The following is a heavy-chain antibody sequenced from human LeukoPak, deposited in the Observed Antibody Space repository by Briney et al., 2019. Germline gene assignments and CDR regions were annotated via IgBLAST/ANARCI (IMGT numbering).Heavy chain of an antibody. CDR3: AKDSRSSVAGKGALDY. D-gene: IGHD6-19*01. V-gene: IGHV3-43D*03. CDR2: ISWDGGST. CDR1: GFTFDDYA. Sequence: PGGSLRLSCAASGFTFDDYAMHWVRQAPGKGLEWVSLISWDGGSTYYADSVKGRFTISRDNSKNSLYLQMNSLRAEDTALYYCAKDSRSSVAGKGALDYWGQGTPVTVSS. J-gene: IGHJ4*02.